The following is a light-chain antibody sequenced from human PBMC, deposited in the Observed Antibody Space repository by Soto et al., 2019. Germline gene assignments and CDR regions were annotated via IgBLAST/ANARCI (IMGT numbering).Light chain of an antibody. V-gene: IGLV2-14*01. CDR1: SSDIGVFNY. J-gene: IGLJ1*01. Sequence: QSVLTQPASVSGSPGQSITISCTGTSSDIGVFNYVSWYQQHPGKAPKLMIYEVTNRPSGISNRFSGSKSGNTASLTISGLQAEDEADYYCSSFTSSPTYVFGTGTKVTV. CDR3: SSFTSSPTYV. CDR2: EVT.